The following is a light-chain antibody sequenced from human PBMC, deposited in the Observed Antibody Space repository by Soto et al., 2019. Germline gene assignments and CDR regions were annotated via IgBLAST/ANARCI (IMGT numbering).Light chain of an antibody. Sequence: QSVLTQPPSVSGAPGQRVTISCTGSSSNIGAGYDVHWYQQLPGTAPKVLIHGNSNRPSGVPDRFSGSKSGTSASLAITGLQAEDEGDYYCQSYDTSLSGVLFGGGTKLTVL. CDR1: SSNIGAGYD. V-gene: IGLV1-40*01. CDR3: QSYDTSLSGVL. CDR2: GNS. J-gene: IGLJ2*01.